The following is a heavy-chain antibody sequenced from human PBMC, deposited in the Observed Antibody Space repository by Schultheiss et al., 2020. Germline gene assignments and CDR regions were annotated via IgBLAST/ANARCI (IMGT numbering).Heavy chain of an antibody. CDR1: GYTFTSYA. CDR2: INAGNGNT. J-gene: IGHJ4*02. D-gene: IGHD3-3*01. V-gene: IGHV1-3*01. Sequence: ASVKVSCKASGYTFTSYAMHWVRQAPGQRLEWMGWINAGNGNTKYSQKFQGRVTMTTDTSTSTAYMELRSLRSDDTAVYYCARDHYDFWSGYCVYWGQGTLVTVSS. CDR3: ARDHYDFWSGYCVY.